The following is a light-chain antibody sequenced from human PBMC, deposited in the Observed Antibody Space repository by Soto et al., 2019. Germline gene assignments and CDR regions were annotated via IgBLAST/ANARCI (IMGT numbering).Light chain of an antibody. CDR1: SGHSSYI. V-gene: IGLV4-60*02. CDR2: VEGSGSY. Sequence: QLVLTQSSSASASPGSSVKLTCTLSSGHSSYIIAWHQQQPGKAPRYLMKVEGSGSYNKGSGVPDRFSGSSSGADRYLTISNLQFEDEADYHCETWDSHSRVFGGGTKLTVL. CDR3: ETWDSHSRV. J-gene: IGLJ3*02.